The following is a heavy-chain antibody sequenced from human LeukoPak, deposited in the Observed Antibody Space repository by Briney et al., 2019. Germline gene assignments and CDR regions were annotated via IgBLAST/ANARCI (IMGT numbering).Heavy chain of an antibody. Sequence: GGSLRLSCEGSGFTFNGYGLHWVRQASGKGLEWIGRIRSKANYYATAYVEWVKGRFIVSRDDSKRSAYLQMNDLKTEDTAVYYCTRSASVDIGGRPDFCYFDLWGRGTLVTVSS. D-gene: IGHD1-26*01. V-gene: IGHV3-73*01. CDR1: GFTFNGYG. J-gene: IGHJ2*01. CDR3: TRSASVDIGGRPDFCYFDL. CDR2: IRSKANYYAT.